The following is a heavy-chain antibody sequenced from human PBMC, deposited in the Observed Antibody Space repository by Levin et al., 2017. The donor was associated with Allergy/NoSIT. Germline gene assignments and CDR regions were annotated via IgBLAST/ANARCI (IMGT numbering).Heavy chain of an antibody. CDR3: ARSYYDVWSGSVGSFDP. J-gene: IGHJ5*02. CDR2: MNPNSGNT. D-gene: IGHD3-3*01. V-gene: IGHV1-8*01. CDR1: GYTFTSYD. Sequence: GESLKISCKASGYTFTSYDINWVRQATGQGLEWMGWMNPNSGNTGYAQKFQGRVTMTRNTSISTAYMELSSLRSEDTAVYYCARSYYDVWSGSVGSFDPWGQGTLVTVSS.